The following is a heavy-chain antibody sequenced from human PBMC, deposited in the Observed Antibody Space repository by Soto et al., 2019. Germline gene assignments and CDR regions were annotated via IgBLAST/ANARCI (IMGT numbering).Heavy chain of an antibody. J-gene: IGHJ6*02. CDR2: INHSGST. CDR3: ARGDIVVVVAANYYYYDMDV. CDR1: GGSFSGYF. V-gene: IGHV4-34*01. Sequence: QVQLQQWGAGLLKPSETLSLTCAVYGGSFSGYFWSWIRQPPGKGLEWIGEINHSGSTNYNPSLTSRVTISVDTSKNQFSLKLSSVTAADTAVYYCARGDIVVVVAANYYYYDMDVWGQGTTVTVSS. D-gene: IGHD2-15*01.